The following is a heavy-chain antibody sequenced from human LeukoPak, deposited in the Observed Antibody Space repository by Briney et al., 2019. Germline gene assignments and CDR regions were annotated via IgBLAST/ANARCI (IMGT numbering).Heavy chain of an antibody. Sequence: PSETLSLTCAVYGGSFSGYYWSWIRQPPGKGLEWIGEINHSGSTNYNPSLKSRVTISVDTSKNQFSLKLSSVTAADTAVYYCARGPNLRWLQMTFDYWGQGTLVTVSS. CDR3: ARGPNLRWLQMTFDY. J-gene: IGHJ4*02. CDR1: GGSFSGYY. D-gene: IGHD5-24*01. CDR2: INHSGST. V-gene: IGHV4-34*01.